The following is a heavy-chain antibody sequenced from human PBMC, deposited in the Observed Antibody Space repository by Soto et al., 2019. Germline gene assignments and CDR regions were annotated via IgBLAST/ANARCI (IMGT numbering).Heavy chain of an antibody. J-gene: IGHJ4*02. V-gene: IGHV3-23*01. CDR1: GFNVGAFA. Sequence: EVQLLESGGDLVQPGGSLRLSCSASGFNVGAFAVNLVRQAPGKVLEWVSGISVSDAFIYYADSVRGRFSISRDASENILYLQMNSLRVDDTALYYCTRETVAGITGLDYWGPGTLVTVSS. D-gene: IGHD1-20*01. CDR2: ISVSDAFI. CDR3: TRETVAGITGLDY.